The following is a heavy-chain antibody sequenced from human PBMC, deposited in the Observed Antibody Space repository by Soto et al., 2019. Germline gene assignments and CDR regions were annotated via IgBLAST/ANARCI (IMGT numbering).Heavy chain of an antibody. CDR1: GFTFSSYG. D-gene: IGHD3-3*02. Sequence: QVQLVESGGGVVQPGRSLRLSCVASGFTFSSYGMHWVRQAPGKGLAWVAVIWYDGSNKYYADSVKGRFTISRDNSKNTLSLQINSLRAEDTAVYYCARDFSIEGKFIRYFQHWGQGTLVTVSS. V-gene: IGHV3-33*01. J-gene: IGHJ1*01. CDR3: ARDFSIEGKFIRYFQH. CDR2: IWYDGSNK.